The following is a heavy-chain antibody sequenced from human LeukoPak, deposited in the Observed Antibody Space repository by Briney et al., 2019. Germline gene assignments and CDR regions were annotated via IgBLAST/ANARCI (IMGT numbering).Heavy chain of an antibody. V-gene: IGHV4-59*01. D-gene: IGHD3-22*01. CDR1: GGSISSYY. CDR3: ARGPDYYDSSGYYSFN. Sequence: SETLSLTCTVSGGSISSYYWSWIRQPPGKGLEWIGYIYYSGSINYNPSLKSRVTISVDTSKNQFSLKLSSVTAADTAVYYCARGPDYYDSSGYYSFNWGQGTLVTVSS. CDR2: IYYSGSI. J-gene: IGHJ4*02.